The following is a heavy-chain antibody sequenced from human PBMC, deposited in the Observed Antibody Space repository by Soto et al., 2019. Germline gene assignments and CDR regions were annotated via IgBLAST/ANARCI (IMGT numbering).Heavy chain of an antibody. CDR1: GGSFSGYY. CDR2: INHSGST. J-gene: IGHJ2*01. CDR3: ARPSGSYYDWYFDL. Sequence: QVQLQQWGAGLLKPSETLSLTCAVYGGSFSGYYWSWIRQPPGKGLEWIGEINHSGSTNYNPSLKGRVTISVDTSKNQFSLKLSSVTAADTAVYYCARPSGSYYDWYFDLWGRGTLVTVSS. V-gene: IGHV4-34*01. D-gene: IGHD1-26*01.